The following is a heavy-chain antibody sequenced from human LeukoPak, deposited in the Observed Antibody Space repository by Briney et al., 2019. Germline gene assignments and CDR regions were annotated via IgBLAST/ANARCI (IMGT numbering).Heavy chain of an antibody. J-gene: IGHJ4*02. CDR2: ISGSGGST. CDR1: GFTFSSCA. Sequence: GGSLRLSCAASGFTFSSCAMNWVRQAPGKGLEWVSAISGSGGSTYYADSVKGRFTISRDNSKNTLYLQMNSLRAEDTAVYFCAKRYYQDSSGYLGSIDYWGQGTLVTVSS. D-gene: IGHD3-22*01. CDR3: AKRYYQDSSGYLGSIDY. V-gene: IGHV3-23*01.